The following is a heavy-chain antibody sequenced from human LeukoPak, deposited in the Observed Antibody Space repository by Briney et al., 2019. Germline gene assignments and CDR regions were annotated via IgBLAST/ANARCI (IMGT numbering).Heavy chain of an antibody. CDR3: ARDYLVGAVDY. CDR1: GFTFSSYG. V-gene: IGHV3-33*01. Sequence: GGSLRLSCAASGFTFSSYGMHWVRQAPGKGLEWVAVIWYDGSNKYYAGSVKGRFTISRDNSKNTLYLQMNSLRAEDTAVYYCARDYLVGAVDYWGQGTLVTVSS. CDR2: IWYDGSNK. J-gene: IGHJ4*02. D-gene: IGHD1-26*01.